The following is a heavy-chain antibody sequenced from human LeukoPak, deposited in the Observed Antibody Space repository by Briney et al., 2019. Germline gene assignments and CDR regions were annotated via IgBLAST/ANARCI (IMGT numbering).Heavy chain of an antibody. J-gene: IGHJ4*02. Sequence: ASVKVSCKVSGYTLTELSMHWVRQAPGKGLEWMGGFDPEDGETIYAQKFQGRVTMTEDTSTDTAYMELSSLRSEDTAVYYCATDHGAGKQLVRRALDYWGQGTLVTVSS. CDR2: FDPEDGET. CDR3: ATDHGAGKQLVRRALDY. CDR1: GYTLTELS. D-gene: IGHD6-13*01. V-gene: IGHV1-24*01.